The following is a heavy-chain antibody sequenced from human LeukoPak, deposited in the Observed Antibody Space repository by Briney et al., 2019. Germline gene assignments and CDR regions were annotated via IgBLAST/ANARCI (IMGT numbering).Heavy chain of an antibody. V-gene: IGHV3-53*05. CDR3: ANDGVCYNSSGYIGHAFDI. D-gene: IGHD3-22*01. J-gene: IGHJ3*02. CDR1: GFTISSNY. Sequence: GGSLRLSCAASGFTISSNYMSWVRQARGKGVEWVAGSYIVGSTYYADCVKGQFTISRDNSKNTLYPEMKSLRAEDRAVYYFANDGVCYNSSGYIGHAFDIWGQGTMVTVSS. CDR2: SYIVGST.